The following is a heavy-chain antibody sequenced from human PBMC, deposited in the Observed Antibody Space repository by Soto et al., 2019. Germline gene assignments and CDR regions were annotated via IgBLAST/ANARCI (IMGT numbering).Heavy chain of an antibody. CDR2: ISYDGSNK. D-gene: IGHD5-18*01. CDR1: GFTFSSYA. Sequence: PGGSLRLSCAASGFTFSSYAMHWVRQAPGKGLEWVAVISYDGSNKYYADSVKGRFTISRDNSKNTLYLQMNSLRAEDTAVYYCARDWYSYGEPTDHYGMDVWGQGTTVTVSS. J-gene: IGHJ6*02. V-gene: IGHV3-30-3*01. CDR3: ARDWYSYGEPTDHYGMDV.